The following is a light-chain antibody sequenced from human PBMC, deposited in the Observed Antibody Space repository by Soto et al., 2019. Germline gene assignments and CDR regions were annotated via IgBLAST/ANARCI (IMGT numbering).Light chain of an antibody. CDR2: DVS. Sequence: QSALTQPRSVSGSPGQSVTISCTGTSSDVGGYNYVSWYQQHPGKAPKLMIYDVSKRPSGVPDRFSGSKSGNTASLTISGLQAEDEADYYCAAWDDSLKGRNYVFGTGTKVTVL. CDR1: SSDVGGYNY. CDR3: AAWDDSLKGRNYV. J-gene: IGLJ1*01. V-gene: IGLV2-11*01.